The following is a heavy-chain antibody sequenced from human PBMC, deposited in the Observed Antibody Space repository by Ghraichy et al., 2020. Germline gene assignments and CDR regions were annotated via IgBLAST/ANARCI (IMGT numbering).Heavy chain of an antibody. CDR3: ARDRSIDGVVVAASDY. V-gene: IGHV3-11*06. J-gene: IGHJ4*02. D-gene: IGHD2-15*01. Sequence: GGSLRLSCAASGFIFSDYYMTWIRQAPGKGLEWLSYISGSGRFTHYADSVKGRFTISRDNANNSLYLQMNNLRADDTAVYYCARDRSIDGVVVAASDYWGQGTLVAVSS. CDR1: GFIFSDYY. CDR2: ISGSGRFT.